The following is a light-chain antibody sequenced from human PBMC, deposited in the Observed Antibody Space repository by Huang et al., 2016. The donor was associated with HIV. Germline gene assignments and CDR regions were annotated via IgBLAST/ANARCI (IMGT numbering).Light chain of an antibody. CDR2: DAS. V-gene: IGKV3-11*01. CDR1: QIFSSN. J-gene: IGKJ1*01. CDR3: QQRTNWPWT. Sequence: EIVLTQSPATLSLYHGERATLSCRASQIFSSNLAWYQQKPGQAPRHLIYDASNRATCITAMFSGSGSGTDCTLTISSLKPEDFAVYYCQQRTNWPWTFGQGTKVEIK.